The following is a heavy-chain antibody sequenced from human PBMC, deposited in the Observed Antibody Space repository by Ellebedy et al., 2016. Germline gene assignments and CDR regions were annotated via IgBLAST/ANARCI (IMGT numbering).Heavy chain of an antibody. Sequence: GESLKISCAASGFTFSDYNMNWVRQAPGKGLEWVSSITSSTDYIYYADSVRGRFTISRDNAKNTLYLQMNSLRLEDTALYFCARDFRRASNWFDPWGQGTLVTVSS. CDR1: GFTFSDYN. D-gene: IGHD3-10*01. CDR2: ITSSTDYI. V-gene: IGHV3-21*01. CDR3: ARDFRRASNWFDP. J-gene: IGHJ5*02.